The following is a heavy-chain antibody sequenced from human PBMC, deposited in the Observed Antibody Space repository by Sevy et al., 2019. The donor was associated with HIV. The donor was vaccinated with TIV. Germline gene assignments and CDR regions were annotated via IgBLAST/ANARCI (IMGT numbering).Heavy chain of an antibody. CDR3: ARDLEFYDNGDYGPAFMPDY. CDR1: GFTFSSYG. CDR2: IWFDGSNT. Sequence: GGSLRLSCAAPGFTFSSYGMHWVRQAPGKGLEWVALIWFDGSNTYYADSVKGRFTISRDIAKNTLHLQMNSLRGEDTAVYYCARDLEFYDNGDYGPAFMPDYWGQGTLVTVSS. J-gene: IGHJ4*02. V-gene: IGHV3-33*01. D-gene: IGHD4-17*01.